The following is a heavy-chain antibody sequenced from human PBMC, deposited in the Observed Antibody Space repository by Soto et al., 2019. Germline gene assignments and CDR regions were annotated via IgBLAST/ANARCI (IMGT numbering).Heavy chain of an antibody. CDR1: GGSVSNSNYY. D-gene: IGHD2-8*01. J-gene: IGHJ4*02. Sequence: SSETLSLTCTVSGGSVSNSNYYWGWIRQSPGKGLEWIGSVYYRGRSYSKSSVKSRVTISVDTSKNQFSLNLNSVTASDTAVYYCVSQRASVLTQAYFDYWGPGALVTVSS. V-gene: IGHV4-39*01. CDR3: VSQRASVLTQAYFDY. CDR2: VYYRGRS.